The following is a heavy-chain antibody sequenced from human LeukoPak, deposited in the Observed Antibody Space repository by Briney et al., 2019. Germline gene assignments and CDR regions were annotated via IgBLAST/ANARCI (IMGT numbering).Heavy chain of an antibody. CDR3: AWSTVTTNYFDY. Sequence: ASVKVSCKASGYTFTGYYMHWVRQAPGQGLELMGRINPNSGGTNYAQKFQGRVTMTRDTSISTAYMELSRLRSDDTAVYYCAWSTVTTNYFDYWGQGTLVTVSS. J-gene: IGHJ4*02. CDR1: GYTFTGYY. V-gene: IGHV1-2*06. CDR2: INPNSGGT. D-gene: IGHD4-17*01.